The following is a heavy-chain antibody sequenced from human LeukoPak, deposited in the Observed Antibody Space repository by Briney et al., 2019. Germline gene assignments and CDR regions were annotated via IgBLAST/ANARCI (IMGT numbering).Heavy chain of an antibody. CDR2: ISYDGSNK. D-gene: IGHD6-19*01. CDR3: AGVKVAGTRSFDY. J-gene: IGHJ4*02. V-gene: IGHV3-30-3*01. Sequence: PGRSLRLSCAASGFTFSSYAMHWVRQAPGKGLEWVAVISYDGSNKYYADSVKGRFTISRDNSKNTLYLQMNSLRAEDTAVYYCAGVKVAGTRSFDYWGQGTLATVSS. CDR1: GFTFSSYA.